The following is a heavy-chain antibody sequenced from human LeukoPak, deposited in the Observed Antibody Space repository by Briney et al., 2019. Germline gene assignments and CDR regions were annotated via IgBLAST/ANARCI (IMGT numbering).Heavy chain of an antibody. V-gene: IGHV3-30*03. CDR3: ARDHEAYSYGHLFDY. CDR1: GFTFSSYG. J-gene: IGHJ4*02. Sequence: GGSLRLSCAASGFTFSSYGMHWVRQAPGKGLEWVAVISYDGSNKYYADSVKGRFTISRDNSKNTLYLQMNSLRAEDTAVYYCARDHEAYSYGHLFDYWGQGTLVTVSS. D-gene: IGHD5-18*01. CDR2: ISYDGSNK.